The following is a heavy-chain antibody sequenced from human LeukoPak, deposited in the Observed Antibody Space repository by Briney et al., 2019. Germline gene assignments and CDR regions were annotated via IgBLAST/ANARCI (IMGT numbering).Heavy chain of an antibody. V-gene: IGHV1-46*01. J-gene: IGHJ6*02. CDR2: INPSGGST. Sequence: ASVKVSCKASGYTFTSYYMHWVRQAPGQGLEWMGIINPSGGSTSYAQKFQGRVTMTRDTSTSTVYMELSSLRSEDTAVYYCARVSFVPYDSSGYYYYGMDVWGQGTTVTVSS. CDR1: GYTFTSYY. CDR3: ARVSFVPYDSSGYYYYGMDV. D-gene: IGHD3-22*01.